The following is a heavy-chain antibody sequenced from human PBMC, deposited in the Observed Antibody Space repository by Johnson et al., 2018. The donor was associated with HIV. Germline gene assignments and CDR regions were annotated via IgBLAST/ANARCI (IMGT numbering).Heavy chain of an antibody. Sequence: EVQLVESGGGLVKPGGSLRLSCAGSGFTFSNAWMTWVRQAPGKGLEWVGRIKSKTDGGTTDYAAPVKGRFTISRDDSKNTLYLQMNSLKTEDTAVYYCTTYSIIHAFDIWGQGTTVTVSS. CDR3: TTYSIIHAFDI. V-gene: IGHV3-15*01. CDR2: IKSKTDGGTT. D-gene: IGHD6-13*01. CDR1: GFTFSNAW. J-gene: IGHJ3*02.